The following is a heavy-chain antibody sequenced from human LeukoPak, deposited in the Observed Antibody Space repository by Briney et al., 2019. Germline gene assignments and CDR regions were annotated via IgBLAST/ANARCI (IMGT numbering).Heavy chain of an antibody. Sequence: TSETLSLTCTVSGGSISSSSYYWGWIRQPPGKGLERIGSIYYSGSTYYNPSLKSRVTISVDTSKNQFSLKLSSVTAADTAVYYCARQGDILRGDWFDPWGQGTLVTVSS. V-gene: IGHV4-39*01. CDR2: IYYSGST. D-gene: IGHD2-15*01. CDR3: ARQGDILRGDWFDP. J-gene: IGHJ5*02. CDR1: GGSISSSSYY.